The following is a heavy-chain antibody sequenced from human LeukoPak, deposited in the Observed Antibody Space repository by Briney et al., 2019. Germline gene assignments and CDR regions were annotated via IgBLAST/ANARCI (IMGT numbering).Heavy chain of an antibody. D-gene: IGHD3-22*01. Sequence: SETLSLTCTVSGGSISSYYWSWIRQPPGKGLEWIGYIYYSGSTYYNPSLKSRVTISVDRSKNQFSLKLSSVTAADTAVYYCARGVVIWAFDYWGQGTLVTVSS. CDR3: ARGVVIWAFDY. CDR2: IYYSGST. V-gene: IGHV4-59*12. CDR1: GGSISSYY. J-gene: IGHJ4*02.